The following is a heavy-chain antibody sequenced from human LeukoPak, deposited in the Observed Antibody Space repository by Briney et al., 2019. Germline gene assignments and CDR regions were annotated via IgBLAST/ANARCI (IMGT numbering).Heavy chain of an antibody. D-gene: IGHD3-3*01. Sequence: SETLSLTCAVSGYSISSGYYWGWIRPPPGKGLEWIGSIYHSGSTYYNPSLKSRVTISVDTSKNQFSLKLSSVTAADTAVYYCAIRYYDFWSGYSLGPFDPWGQGTLVTVSS. CDR1: GYSISSGYY. V-gene: IGHV4-38-2*01. CDR2: IYHSGST. CDR3: AIRYYDFWSGYSLGPFDP. J-gene: IGHJ5*02.